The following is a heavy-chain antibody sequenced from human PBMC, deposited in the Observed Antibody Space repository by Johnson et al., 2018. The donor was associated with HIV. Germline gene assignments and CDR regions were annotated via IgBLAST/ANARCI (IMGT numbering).Heavy chain of an antibody. D-gene: IGHD4-17*01. CDR2: IHSGGTT. Sequence: VQLVESGGGLIQPGGSLRLSCAASDFTVSGNYMSWVRQAPGKGLEWVSLIHSGGTTFYADSVMGRFTISRDSSKNTLYLQMKSLRVEDTAVYYCARSPETGDRLWRAFDIWGQGTMVTVSS. CDR3: ARSPETGDRLWRAFDI. J-gene: IGHJ3*02. V-gene: IGHV3-53*01. CDR1: DFTVSGNY.